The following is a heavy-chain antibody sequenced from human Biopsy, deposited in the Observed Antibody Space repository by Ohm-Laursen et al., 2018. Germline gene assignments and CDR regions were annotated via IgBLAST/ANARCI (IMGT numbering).Heavy chain of an antibody. D-gene: IGHD6-13*01. Sequence: SLRLSCTASGFTFDDYAMYWVRQAPGKGLEWVSGICRNSGSKDYADSVKGPFTFSRDCAKNSLYLQMNSLRTEDTALYYCAKGAGSSRSQGFDYGGQGILVTVSS. CDR2: ICRNSGSK. CDR3: AKGAGSSRSQGFDY. J-gene: IGHJ4*02. CDR1: GFTFDDYA. V-gene: IGHV3-9*01.